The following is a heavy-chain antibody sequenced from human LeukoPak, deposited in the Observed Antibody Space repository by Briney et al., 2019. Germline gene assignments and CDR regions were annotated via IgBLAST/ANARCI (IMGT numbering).Heavy chain of an antibody. Sequence: GGSLRLSCAAFGFIFDNYAMSWVRQAPGKGLEWVSTITYTGDSTYYADSVKGRFTISRDNAKSSLYLQMNSLRAEDTAVYYCARVVDTPPAWGQGTLVTVSS. D-gene: IGHD2-15*01. CDR1: GFIFDNYA. CDR3: ARVVDTPPA. V-gene: IGHV3-23*01. J-gene: IGHJ5*02. CDR2: ITYTGDST.